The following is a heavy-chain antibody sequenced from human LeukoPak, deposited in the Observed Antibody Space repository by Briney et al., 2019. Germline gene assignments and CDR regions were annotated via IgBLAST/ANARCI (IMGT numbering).Heavy chain of an antibody. J-gene: IGHJ6*03. CDR2: SIPIFGTA. CDR3: ARAPRGFTQWLPYYYYYMDV. CDR1: GGTFSSYA. Sequence: ASVKVSCKASGGTFSSYAISWVRQAPGQGLEWMGGSIPIFGTANYVQKFQSRVTITADESTSTAYMELSSLRSEDTAVYYCARAPRGFTQWLPYYYYYMDVWGKGTTVTVSS. V-gene: IGHV1-69*13. D-gene: IGHD5-24*01.